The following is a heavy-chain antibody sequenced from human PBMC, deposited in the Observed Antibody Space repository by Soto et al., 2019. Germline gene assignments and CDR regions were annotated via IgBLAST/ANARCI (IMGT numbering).Heavy chain of an antibody. CDR2: ISGSGGST. CDR3: AKVLAYCGGDCALTDACEI. CDR1: GFTFSSYA. D-gene: IGHD2-21*02. Sequence: EVQLLESGGGLVQPGGSLRLSCAASGFTFSSYAMSWVRQAPGKGLEWVSAISGSGGSTYYADSVKGRFTISRDNSKNTLYLQMNSLRAEDTAVYYCAKVLAYCGGDCALTDACEIWGQGTMVTVSS. V-gene: IGHV3-23*01. J-gene: IGHJ3*02.